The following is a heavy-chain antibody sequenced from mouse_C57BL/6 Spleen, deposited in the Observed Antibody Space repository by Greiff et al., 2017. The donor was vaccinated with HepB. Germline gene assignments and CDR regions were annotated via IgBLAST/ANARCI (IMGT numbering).Heavy chain of an antibody. D-gene: IGHD1-1*01. CDR3: ARDVGYYYGSSYWYFDV. V-gene: IGHV3-1*01. CDR1: GYSITSGYD. Sequence: EVQLQQSGPGMVKPSQSLSLTCTVTGYSITSGYDWHWIRHFPGNKLEWMGYISYSGSTNYNPSLKSRISITHDTSKNHFFLKLNSVTTEDTATYYCARDVGYYYGSSYWYFDVWGTGTTVTVSS. J-gene: IGHJ1*03. CDR2: ISYSGST.